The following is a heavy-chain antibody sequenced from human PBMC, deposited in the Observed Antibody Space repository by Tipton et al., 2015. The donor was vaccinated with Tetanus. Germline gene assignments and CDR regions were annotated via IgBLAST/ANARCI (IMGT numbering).Heavy chain of an antibody. CDR3: TWGNRQAFCGGGSGEPLDP. J-gene: IGHJ5*02. V-gene: IGHV3-7*04. CDR1: GFTLSHYW. Sequence: SLRLSCAASGFTLSHYWMNWVRQAPGKGLEWVANINEDGSEAYHVVAVKGRFTISRDNANNSLYLQMNSLRAEDTAVDYCTWGNRQAFCGGGSGEPLDPGGRGPLVSVPS. CDR2: INEDGSEA. D-gene: IGHD2-21*01.